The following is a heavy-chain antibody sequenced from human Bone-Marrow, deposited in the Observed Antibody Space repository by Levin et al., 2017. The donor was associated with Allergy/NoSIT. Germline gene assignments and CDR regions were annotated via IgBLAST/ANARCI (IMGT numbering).Heavy chain of an antibody. CDR3: ARHRYFYDSGGFSDAFDI. J-gene: IGHJ3*02. V-gene: IGHV4-39*01. D-gene: IGHD3-22*01. CDR1: GGSISSSRYY. CDR2: IFHTGTT. Sequence: SQTLSLTCTVSGGSISSSRYYWGWIRQPPGKGLQWIGTIFHTGTTYYNPSLKSRVTISVDTSKNQFSLGLSSVTAADTAVYYCARHRYFYDSGGFSDAFDIWGQGTMVTVSS.